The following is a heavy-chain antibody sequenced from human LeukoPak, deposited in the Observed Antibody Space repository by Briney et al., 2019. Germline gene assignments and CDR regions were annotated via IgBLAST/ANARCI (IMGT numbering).Heavy chain of an antibody. CDR3: ARGLRLVPFYYYYGMDV. V-gene: IGHV4-34*01. J-gene: IGHJ6*02. Sequence: KPSETLSLTCAVYGGSFSGYYWSWIRQPPGKGLEWIGEINHSGSTNYNPSLKSRVTISVDTSKNQFSLKLSSVTAADTAVYYCARGLRLVPFYYYYGMDVWGQGTTVTVS. D-gene: IGHD6-6*01. CDR1: GGSFSGYY. CDR2: INHSGST.